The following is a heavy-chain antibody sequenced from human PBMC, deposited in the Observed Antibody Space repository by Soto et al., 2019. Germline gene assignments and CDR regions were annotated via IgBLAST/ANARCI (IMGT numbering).Heavy chain of an antibody. CDR3: ASHVLGRGIRYYYYGMDV. CDR2: INPSGGST. Sequence: ASVKVSCKAAGYTFTSYYMHWVRQAPGQGLEWMGIINPSGGSTSYAQKFQGRVTMTRDTSTSTVYMELSSLRSEDTAVYYCASHVLGRGIRYYYYGMDVWGQGTTVTVSS. D-gene: IGHD3-16*01. V-gene: IGHV1-46*01. CDR1: GYTFTSYY. J-gene: IGHJ6*02.